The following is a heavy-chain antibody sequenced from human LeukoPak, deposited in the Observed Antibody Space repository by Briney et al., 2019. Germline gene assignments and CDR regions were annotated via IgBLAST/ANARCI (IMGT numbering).Heavy chain of an antibody. D-gene: IGHD6-19*01. CDR3: AGQWLVLDYYYGMDV. CDR2: IYGGGST. V-gene: IGHV3-66*02. J-gene: IGHJ6*02. CDR1: GFTVSSNY. Sequence: GGSLRLSCAASGFTVSSNYMSWVRQAPGKGLEWVSVIYGGGSTYYADSVKGRFTISRDNSKNTLYLQMNSLRAEDTAVYYCAGQWLVLDYYYGMDVWGQGTTVTVSS.